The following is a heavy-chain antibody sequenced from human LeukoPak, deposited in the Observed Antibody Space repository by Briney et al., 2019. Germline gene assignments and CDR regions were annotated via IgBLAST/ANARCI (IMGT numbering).Heavy chain of an antibody. Sequence: GESLKISCRGSGYSFTSYWIGWVRQMPGKGLEWMGIIYPGGSDTRYSPSFQGQVTISADKSISTAYLQWSSLKASDTAMYYCARHSVTTCFDYWGQGTLVTVSS. D-gene: IGHD4-11*01. CDR3: ARHSVTTCFDY. V-gene: IGHV5-51*01. CDR1: GYSFTSYW. CDR2: IYPGGSDT. J-gene: IGHJ4*02.